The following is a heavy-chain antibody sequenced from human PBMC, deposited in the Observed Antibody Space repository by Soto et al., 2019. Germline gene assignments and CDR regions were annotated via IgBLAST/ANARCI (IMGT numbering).Heavy chain of an antibody. Sequence: QVQLQESGPGLVKPSETLSLTCTVSGGSISSYYWSWIRQPAGKVLEWIGRIYTSGSTNYNPSLKSRVTMSVDTSKHQFSLKLSSVTAADTAVYYCARDGTLYDSNGYYYVYWGQGTLVPVSS. D-gene: IGHD3-22*01. CDR2: IYTSGST. J-gene: IGHJ4*02. V-gene: IGHV4-4*07. CDR1: GGSISSYY. CDR3: ARDGTLYDSNGYYYVY.